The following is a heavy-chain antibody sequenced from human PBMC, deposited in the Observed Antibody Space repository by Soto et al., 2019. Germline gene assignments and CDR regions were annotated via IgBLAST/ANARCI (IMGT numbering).Heavy chain of an antibody. CDR2: ISAYNGNT. V-gene: IGHV1-18*01. Sequence: ASVKVSCKASGYTFTSYGISWVRQAPGQGLEWMGWISAYNGNTNYAQKLQGRVTMTTDTSTSTAYMELRSLRSDDTAVYYCARDDGSDHNPQWFGPYYYYGMDVWGQGTTVTVSS. CDR3: ARDDGSDHNPQWFGPYYYYGMDV. CDR1: GYTFTSYG. D-gene: IGHD3-10*01. J-gene: IGHJ6*02.